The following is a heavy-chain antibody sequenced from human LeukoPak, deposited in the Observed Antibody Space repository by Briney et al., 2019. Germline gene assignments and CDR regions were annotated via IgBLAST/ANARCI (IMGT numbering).Heavy chain of an antibody. CDR3: ATYSNYGSCFDY. CDR2: FDPEDGET. J-gene: IGHJ4*02. D-gene: IGHD4-11*01. Sequence: ASVKVSCKVSGYTLTELSMHWVRQAPGRGLEWMGGFDPEDGETIYAQKFQGRVTMTEDTSTDTAYMELSSLRSEDTAVYYCATYSNYGSCFDYWGQGTLVTVSS. V-gene: IGHV1-24*01. CDR1: GYTLTELS.